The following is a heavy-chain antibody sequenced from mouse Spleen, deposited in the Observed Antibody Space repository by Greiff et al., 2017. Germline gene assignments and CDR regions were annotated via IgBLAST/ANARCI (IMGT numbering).Heavy chain of an antibody. V-gene: IGHV5-6*01. CDR2: ISSGGSYT. CDR3: ASYYGSVFFAY. Sequence: EVKLMESGGDLVKPGGSLKLSCAASGFTFSSYGMSWVRQTPDKRLEWVATISSGGSYTYYPDSVKGRFTISRDNAKNTLYLQMSSLKSEDTAMYYCASYYGSVFFAYWGQGTLVTVSA. CDR1: GFTFSSYG. D-gene: IGHD1-1*01. J-gene: IGHJ3*01.